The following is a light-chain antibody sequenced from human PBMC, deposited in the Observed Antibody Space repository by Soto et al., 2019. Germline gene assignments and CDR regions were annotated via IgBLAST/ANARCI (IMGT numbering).Light chain of an antibody. CDR1: QSISTW. J-gene: IGKJ1*01. Sequence: DIQMTQSPSTLSASVGDRVTITCLASQSISTWLAWYQQKPGKAPKLLIYDASSLESGVPSRFSGSGSGTEFTLTISSLQPEDVASYYCQQYKSYATFGQGTKVEIK. V-gene: IGKV1-5*01. CDR3: QQYKSYAT. CDR2: DAS.